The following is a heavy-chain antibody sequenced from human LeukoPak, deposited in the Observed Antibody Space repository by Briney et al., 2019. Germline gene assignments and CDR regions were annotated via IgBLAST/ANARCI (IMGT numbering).Heavy chain of an antibody. V-gene: IGHV4-39*01. CDR3: ARPRTKDIVVVPAGGGWFDP. Sequence: SETLSLTCTVSGGSISSSSCYWGWIRQPPGKGLEWIGSIYYSGSTYYNPSLKSRVTISVDTSKNQFSLKLSSVTAADTAVYYCARPRTKDIVVVPAGGGWFDPGAREPWSPSPQ. J-gene: IGHJ5*02. CDR1: GGSISSSSCY. D-gene: IGHD2-2*01. CDR2: IYYSGST.